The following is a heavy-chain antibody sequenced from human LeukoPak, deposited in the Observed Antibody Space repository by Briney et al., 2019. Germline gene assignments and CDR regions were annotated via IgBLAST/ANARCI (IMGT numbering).Heavy chain of an antibody. J-gene: IGHJ3*02. CDR2: IYPGDSDT. CDR1: GYSFTSYW. Sequence: GESLKTSCKGSGYSFTSYWIGWVRQIPGKGLEWVGIIYPGDSDTRYSPSFQGQVTISADKSISTAYLQWSSLKDSDTVMYYCARIWFGELRDAFDIWGQGTMVTVSS. CDR3: ARIWFGELRDAFDI. V-gene: IGHV5-51*01. D-gene: IGHD3-10*01.